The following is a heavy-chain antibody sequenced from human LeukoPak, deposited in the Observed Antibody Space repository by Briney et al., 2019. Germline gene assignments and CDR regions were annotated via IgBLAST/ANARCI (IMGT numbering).Heavy chain of an antibody. CDR2: INWNGGST. CDR1: GFTFDDYG. CDR3: ARSGYYYDSSAPSDY. D-gene: IGHD3-22*01. V-gene: IGHV3-20*04. Sequence: GGSLRLSCAASGFTFDDYGMSWVRQAPGKGLEWVCGINWNGGSTGYADSVKGRFTISRDNAKNSLYLQMNSLRAEDTALYYCARSGYYYDSSAPSDYWGQGTLVTVSS. J-gene: IGHJ4*02.